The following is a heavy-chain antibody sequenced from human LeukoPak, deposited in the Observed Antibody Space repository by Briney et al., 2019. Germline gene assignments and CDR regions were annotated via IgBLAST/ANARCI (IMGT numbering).Heavy chain of an antibody. CDR2: ISGSGGGT. D-gene: IGHD6-19*01. CDR1: GFTFSSYA. J-gene: IGHJ4*02. CDR3: AKDLGSSGWYVDY. Sequence: GGSLRLSCAASGFTFSSYAMSWVRQAPGKGLEWVSVISGSGGGTYYAGSVKGRFTISRDNSKNTLSLQMNSLRAEDTAVYYCAKDLGSSGWYVDYWGQGTLVTVSS. V-gene: IGHV3-23*01.